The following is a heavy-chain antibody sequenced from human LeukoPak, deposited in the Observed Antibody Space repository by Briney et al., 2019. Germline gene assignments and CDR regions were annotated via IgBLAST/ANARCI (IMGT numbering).Heavy chain of an antibody. CDR3: ARGGPRSFLMGYYYYGMDV. J-gene: IGHJ6*02. CDR1: GGTFSSYA. V-gene: IGHV1-69*13. D-gene: IGHD1-26*01. CDR2: IIPIFGTA. Sequence: SVKVSCKASGGTFSSYAISWVRQAPGQGLEWMGGIIPIFGTANYAQKLQGRVTITADESTSTAYMELSSLRSEDTAVYYCARGGPRSFLMGYYYYGMDVWGQGTTVTVSS.